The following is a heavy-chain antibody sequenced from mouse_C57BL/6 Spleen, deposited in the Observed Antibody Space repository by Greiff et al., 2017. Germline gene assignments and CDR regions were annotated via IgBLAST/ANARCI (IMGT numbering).Heavy chain of an antibody. J-gene: IGHJ2*01. V-gene: IGHV3-6*01. Sequence: EVKLVESGPGLVKPSQSLSLTCSVTGYSITSGYYWNWIRQFPGNKLEWMGYISYDGSNNYNPSLKNRISITRDTSKNQFFLKLNSVTTEDTATYYCARGVSLWATTGYFDYWGQGTTLTVSS. D-gene: IGHD1-1*01. CDR2: ISYDGSN. CDR1: GYSITSGYY. CDR3: ARGVSLWATTGYFDY.